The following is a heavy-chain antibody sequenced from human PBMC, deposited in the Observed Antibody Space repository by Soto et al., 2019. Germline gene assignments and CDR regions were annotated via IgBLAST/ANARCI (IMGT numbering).Heavy chain of an antibody. D-gene: IGHD2-8*01. Sequence: ASVKVSCKASGYTFTSYGINWVRQATGQGLEWMGWMNPNSGNTGYAQKFQGRVTMTRNTSISTAYLQWSSLKASDTAMYYCARQGGGYCTNGVCHPTDYYYYMDVWGKGTTVTVSS. CDR2: MNPNSGNT. CDR3: ARQGGGYCTNGVCHPTDYYYYMDV. J-gene: IGHJ6*03. V-gene: IGHV1-8*01. CDR1: GYTFTSYG.